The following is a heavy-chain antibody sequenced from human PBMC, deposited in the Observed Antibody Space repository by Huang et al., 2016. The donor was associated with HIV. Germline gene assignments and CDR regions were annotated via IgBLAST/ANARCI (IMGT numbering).Heavy chain of an antibody. D-gene: IGHD6-13*01. V-gene: IGHV3-30*18. J-gene: IGHJ4*02. CDR1: GFTFSSYG. Sequence: QVQLVESGGGVVQPGRSLRISCADSGFTFSSYGMHWVSQAPGKGLEGVAVISYDAKTKYYADSVKGRFSISRDNSKTTVYLQLNSLRLEDTAVYYCAKGGSAAAVLDFWGQGTLVTVSS. CDR2: ISYDAKTK. CDR3: AKGGSAAAVLDF.